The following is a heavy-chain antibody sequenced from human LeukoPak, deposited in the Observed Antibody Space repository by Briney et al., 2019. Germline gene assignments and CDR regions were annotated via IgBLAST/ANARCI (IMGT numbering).Heavy chain of an antibody. CDR3: ARDVKEGYYYYMDV. CDR2: IYSGGST. V-gene: IGHV3-66*01. CDR1: GFTVSSNY. J-gene: IGHJ6*03. Sequence: QPGGSLRLSCAASGFTVSSNYMSWVRQAPGKGLEWVSVIYSGGSTYYADSVKGRFTISRDNSKNTLYLQMNSLRAEDTAVYYCARDVKEGYYYYMDVWGKGTTVTISS.